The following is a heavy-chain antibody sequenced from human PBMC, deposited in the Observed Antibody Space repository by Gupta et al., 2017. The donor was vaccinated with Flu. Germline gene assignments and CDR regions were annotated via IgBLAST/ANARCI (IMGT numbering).Heavy chain of an antibody. Sequence: VQLVESGGGLVEPGGSLRLSCAASGFDFSNYYMNWIRQAPGKGLEWISFISSSGSTIFFADSLKGRFTISRDNAKNLLYLQMDSLRVEDTAKYFCARVDGDRNNYYYYGLDVWGQGTTVTVSS. J-gene: IGHJ6*01. D-gene: IGHD3-10*01. CDR3: ARVDGDRNNYYYYGLDV. V-gene: IGHV3-11*01. CDR1: GFDFSNYY. CDR2: ISSSGSTI.